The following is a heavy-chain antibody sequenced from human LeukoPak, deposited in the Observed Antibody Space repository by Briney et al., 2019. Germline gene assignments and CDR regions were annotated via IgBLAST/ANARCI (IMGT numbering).Heavy chain of an antibody. CDR1: GGSISSSLYH. CDR3: ARGRYLTTSGGAAAGFLDY. CDR2: IYYTGTT. Sequence: SETLSLTCTVSGGSISSSLYHWGWIRQSPGKNLEWLGSIYYTGTTHYNPSLKSRVTISVDTSQKQFSLRLTSVTAADTAVYYCARGRYLTTSGGAAAGFLDYWGQGSLVTVST. D-gene: IGHD6-13*01. J-gene: IGHJ4*02. V-gene: IGHV4-39*07.